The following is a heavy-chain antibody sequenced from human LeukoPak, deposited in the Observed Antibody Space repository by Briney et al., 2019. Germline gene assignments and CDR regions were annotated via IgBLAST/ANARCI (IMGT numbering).Heavy chain of an antibody. CDR2: IKSKTDGGTT. J-gene: IGHJ4*02. CDR3: TTVLGKYYDFWSGYWAVDY. CDR1: GFTFSNAW. V-gene: IGHV3-15*01. D-gene: IGHD3-3*01. Sequence: PGGSLRLSCAASGFTFSNAWMSWVRQARGKGLEWVGRIKSKTDGGTTDYAAPVKGRFTISRDDSKNTLYLQMNSLKTEDTAVYYCTTVLGKYYDFWSGYWAVDYWGQGTLVTVPS.